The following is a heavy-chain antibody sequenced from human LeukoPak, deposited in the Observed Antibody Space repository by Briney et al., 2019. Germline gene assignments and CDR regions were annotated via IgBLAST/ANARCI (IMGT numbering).Heavy chain of an antibody. J-gene: IGHJ5*02. CDR3: ARDLVGYYDSSGYGNWFDP. Sequence: SGTLSLTCAVSGAPISSNNWWSWVRQPPGKGLDWIGEIWHSGTTNYNPSLKSRVTISVDTSKNQFSLKLSSVTAADTAVYYCARDLVGYYDSSGYGNWFDPWGQGTLVTVSS. CDR1: GAPISSNNW. CDR2: IWHSGTT. V-gene: IGHV4-4*02. D-gene: IGHD3-22*01.